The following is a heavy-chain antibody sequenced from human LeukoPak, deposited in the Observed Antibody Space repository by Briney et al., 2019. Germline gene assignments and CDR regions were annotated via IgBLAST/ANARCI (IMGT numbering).Heavy chain of an antibody. J-gene: IGHJ4*02. Sequence: SETLSLTCTVSGGSISSYYWSWIRQPPGKGLEWIGYIYYSGSTNYNPSLKSRVTMSVDTSKNQFSLKLSSVTAADTAVYYCTWTAAAGTGDIDYWGQGTLVTVSS. V-gene: IGHV4-59*12. CDR1: GGSISSYY. CDR3: TWTAAAGTGDIDY. CDR2: IYYSGST. D-gene: IGHD6-13*01.